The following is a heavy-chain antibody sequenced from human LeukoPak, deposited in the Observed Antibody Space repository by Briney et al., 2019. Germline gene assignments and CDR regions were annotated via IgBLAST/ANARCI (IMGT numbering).Heavy chain of an antibody. V-gene: IGHV4-61*08. CDR3: ARGSSWVPPYYFDY. Sequence: SQTLSLTCTVSGGSISSGGYYWSWIRQPPGKGLEWIGHIYYSGSTNYNPSLKSRVTISVDTSKNQFSLKLSSVTAADTAVYYCARGSSWVPPYYFDYWGQGTLVTVSS. CDR2: IYYSGST. CDR1: GGSISSGGYY. D-gene: IGHD2-2*01. J-gene: IGHJ4*02.